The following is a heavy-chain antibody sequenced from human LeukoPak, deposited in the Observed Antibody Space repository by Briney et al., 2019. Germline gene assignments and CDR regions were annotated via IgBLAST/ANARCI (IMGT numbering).Heavy chain of an antibody. CDR2: IYTSGST. CDR3: ARELKYYDILTGYNTEGED. J-gene: IGHJ4*02. Sequence: SETLSLTCTVSGGSISSGSYYWSWIRQPAGKGLECIGRIYTSGSTNYNPSLKSRVTISVDTSKNQFSLKLSSVTAADTAVYYCARELKYYDILTGYNTEGEDWGQGTLVTVSS. CDR1: GGSISSGSYY. V-gene: IGHV4-61*02. D-gene: IGHD3-9*01.